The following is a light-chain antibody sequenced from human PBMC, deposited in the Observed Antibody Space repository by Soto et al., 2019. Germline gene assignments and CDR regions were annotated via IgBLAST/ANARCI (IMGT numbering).Light chain of an antibody. V-gene: IGKV1-6*01. J-gene: IGKJ1*01. CDR2: GTS. CDR1: QAMGTG. CDR3: LQDYSYPRT. Sequence: AIQMTQSPASLSSSVGDRVIITGRASQAMGTGLGWYQRRPGKPPKLWIYGTSNLQSGVPSRFSGSGSGTDFTLTINGLQPEDFATYYCLQDYSYPRTFGQGTKVDVK.